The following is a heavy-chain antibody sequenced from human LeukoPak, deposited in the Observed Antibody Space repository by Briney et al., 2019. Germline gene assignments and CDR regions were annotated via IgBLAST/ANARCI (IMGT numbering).Heavy chain of an antibody. CDR3: VKDPEYYYDTSGSEGVFDP. CDR2: IGGSGGGT. CDR1: GFTFNIYA. D-gene: IGHD3-22*01. J-gene: IGHJ5*02. V-gene: IGHV3-23*01. Sequence: PGGSLRLSCAASGFTFNIYAMTWVRQAPGKGLEWVSAIGGSGGGTWYADSVKGRFTILRDNSKNTLHLQMNSLRAEDTAVYYCVKDPEYYYDTSGSEGVFDPWGQGTLVTVSS.